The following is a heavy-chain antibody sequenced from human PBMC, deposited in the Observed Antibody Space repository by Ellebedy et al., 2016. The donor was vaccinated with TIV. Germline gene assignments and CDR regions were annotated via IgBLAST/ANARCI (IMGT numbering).Heavy chain of an antibody. CDR1: YDSISSYY. Sequence: MPSETLSLTCTVSYDSISSYYWSWIRQPPGKGLEWIGYIYYSGSTNYNPSLKSRVTISLDTSKNQLSLKLSSVTAADTAVYYCARVGHYGSGRTFDYWGQGTLVTVSS. CDR3: ARVGHYGSGRTFDY. CDR2: IYYSGST. J-gene: IGHJ4*02. V-gene: IGHV4-59*01. D-gene: IGHD3-10*01.